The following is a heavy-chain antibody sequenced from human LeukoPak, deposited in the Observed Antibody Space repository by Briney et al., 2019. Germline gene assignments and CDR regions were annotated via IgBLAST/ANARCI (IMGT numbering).Heavy chain of an antibody. D-gene: IGHD2-2*02. CDR3: ARSFLGYQVLYSNWFDP. V-gene: IGHV4-59*08. CDR2: IYDSGST. CDR1: GGSISSYN. J-gene: IGHJ5*02. Sequence: PSETLSLTCTVSGGSISSYNWSWIRQPPGKGLEWIGYIYDSGSTNYNPSLKSRVTISVDTSKNQFSLKLSSVTAADTAVYYCARSFLGYQVLYSNWFDPWGQGTLVTVSS.